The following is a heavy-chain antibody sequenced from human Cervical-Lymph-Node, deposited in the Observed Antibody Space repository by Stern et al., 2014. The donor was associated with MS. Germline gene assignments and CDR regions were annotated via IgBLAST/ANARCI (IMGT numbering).Heavy chain of an antibody. CDR2: ISSSSSYI. J-gene: IGHJ3*02. V-gene: IGHV3-21*01. CDR3: ARDQGGKYYDSSGYYSDAFDI. Sequence: VQLVQSGGGLVKPGGSLRLSCAASGFTFSSYSMNWVRQAPGKGLEWVSSISSSSSYIYYADSVKGRFTISRDNDKNSLYLQMNSLRAEDTAVYYCARDQGGKYYDSSGYYSDAFDIWGQGTMVTVSS. D-gene: IGHD3-22*01. CDR1: GFTFSSYS.